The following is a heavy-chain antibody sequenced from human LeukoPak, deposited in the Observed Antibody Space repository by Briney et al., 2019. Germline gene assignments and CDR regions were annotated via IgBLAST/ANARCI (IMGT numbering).Heavy chain of an antibody. CDR2: ISSGSSAI. CDR3: AKAPTWSAAFDF. J-gene: IGHJ3*01. Sequence: GGSLRLSCAASGFDFSTNSMNWVRQAPGKGLEWVSYISSGSSAIYYADSVKGRFTISRDNAENSLYLQMNSLRVEDTAVYYCAKAPTWSAAFDFWGQGTMVTVSS. D-gene: IGHD2-15*01. CDR1: GFDFSTNS. V-gene: IGHV3-48*01.